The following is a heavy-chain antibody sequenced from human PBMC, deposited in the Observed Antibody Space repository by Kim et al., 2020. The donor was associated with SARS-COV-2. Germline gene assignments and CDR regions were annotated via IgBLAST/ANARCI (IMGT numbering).Heavy chain of an antibody. D-gene: IGHD3-10*01. J-gene: IGHJ4*02. V-gene: IGHV3-23*01. CDR3: AKDLLYVPGRGYFDS. Sequence: ADPVRARFTISRDNSKNTLFLQMDSLRGDDTAIYYCAKDLLYVPGRGYFDSWGQGVLVTVSS.